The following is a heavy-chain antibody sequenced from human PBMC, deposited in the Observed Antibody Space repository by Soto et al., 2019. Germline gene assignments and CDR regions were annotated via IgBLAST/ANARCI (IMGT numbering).Heavy chain of an antibody. J-gene: IGHJ4*02. Sequence: GGSLRLSCAASGFTFSDHYMSWIRQAPGKGLEWVSYISSRSSTIFYADSVKGRFTISRDNVKNSLYLQMNSLRAEDTAVYYCASGTNGAFFVYWGQGILVTVSS. CDR3: ASGTNGAFFVY. CDR1: GFTFSDHY. V-gene: IGHV3-11*01. CDR2: ISSRSSTI. D-gene: IGHD2-8*01.